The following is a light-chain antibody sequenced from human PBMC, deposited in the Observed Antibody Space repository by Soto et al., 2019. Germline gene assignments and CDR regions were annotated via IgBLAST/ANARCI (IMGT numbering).Light chain of an antibody. V-gene: IGKV3-20*01. J-gene: IGKJ5*01. CDR1: QSVSSSY. Sequence: EIVSTQSPGTLSLSPGERATLSCRASQSVSSSYLAWYQQKPGQAPRLLIYGASSRATGIPDRFSGSGSGTDFTLTISRLEPEDFAVYYCQQYGSSLLTFGQGTRLEIK. CDR3: QQYGSSLLT. CDR2: GAS.